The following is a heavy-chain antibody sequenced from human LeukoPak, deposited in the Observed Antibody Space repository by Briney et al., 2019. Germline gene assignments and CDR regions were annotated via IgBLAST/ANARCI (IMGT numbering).Heavy chain of an antibody. CDR3: ARGMVRGVIITSEMYFDY. V-gene: IGHV1-69*13. CDR2: ITPIFGTT. CDR1: GGTFSSYA. D-gene: IGHD3-10*01. J-gene: IGHJ4*02. Sequence: GASVKISCKASGGTFSSYAISWVRQAPGQGLEWMGGITPIFGTTNYAQKFQGRVSITADESTSTAYMELSSLRSEDTAVYYCARGMVRGVIITSEMYFDYWGQGNLVTVSS.